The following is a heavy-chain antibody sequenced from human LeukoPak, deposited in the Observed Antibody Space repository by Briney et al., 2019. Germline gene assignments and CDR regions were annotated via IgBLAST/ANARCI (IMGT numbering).Heavy chain of an antibody. CDR3: ARLSGDGYSLDY. V-gene: IGHV4-59*08. Sequence: PSESLSLTCTVSGGPISNYYWSWLRQPPGKGLEWIGYIYYSGSTDYNPSLKSRVTISVDTSKNQFSLKLNSVTAADTAVYYCARLSGDGYSLDYWGQGTLVTVSS. D-gene: IGHD5-24*01. CDR1: GGPISNYY. J-gene: IGHJ4*02. CDR2: IYYSGST.